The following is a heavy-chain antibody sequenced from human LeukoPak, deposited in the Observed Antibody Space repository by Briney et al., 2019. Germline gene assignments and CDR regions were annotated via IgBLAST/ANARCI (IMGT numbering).Heavy chain of an antibody. D-gene: IGHD3-10*01. CDR1: GFTFSSNW. CDR2: INSDGSET. Sequence: GGSLRLSCVASGFTFSSNWMHWVRQGPGKGLVWVSRINSDGSETSHADSVKGRFTISRDNAKNTLYLQMNSLRAEDTAVYYCARGLYYGSGSYYYFDYWGQGTLVTVSS. CDR3: ARGLYYGSGSYYYFDY. J-gene: IGHJ4*02. V-gene: IGHV3-74*01.